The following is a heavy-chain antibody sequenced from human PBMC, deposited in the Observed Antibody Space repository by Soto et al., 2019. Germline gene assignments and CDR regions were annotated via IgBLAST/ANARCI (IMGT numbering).Heavy chain of an antibody. V-gene: IGHV1-69*13. D-gene: IGHD4-17*01. J-gene: IGHJ6*02. CDR1: GGTFSSYA. CDR3: AGGRGDERVDYYYYGMDV. Sequence: ASVKVSCKASGGTFSSYAISWVRQAPGQGLEWMGGIIPIFGTANYAQKFQGRVTITADESTSTAYMELGSLRSEDTAVYYCAGGRGDERVDYYYYGMDVWGQGTTVTVSS. CDR2: IIPIFGTA.